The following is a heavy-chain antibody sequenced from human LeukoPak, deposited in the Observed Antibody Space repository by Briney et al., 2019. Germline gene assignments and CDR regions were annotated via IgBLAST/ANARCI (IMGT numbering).Heavy chain of an antibody. CDR1: GYTFTSYY. CDR3: ARSSSSGPFDY. J-gene: IGHJ4*02. Sequence: SVKVSCKASGYTFTSYYMHWVRQAPGQGLEWMGRIIPILGIANYAQKFQGRVTITADKSTSTAYMELSSLRSEDTAVYYCARSSSSGPFDYWGQGTLVTVSS. V-gene: IGHV1-69*02. D-gene: IGHD6-6*01. CDR2: IIPILGIA.